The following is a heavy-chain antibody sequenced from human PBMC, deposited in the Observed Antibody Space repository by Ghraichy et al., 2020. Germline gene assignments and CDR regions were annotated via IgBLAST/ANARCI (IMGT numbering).Heavy chain of an antibody. J-gene: IGHJ4*02. CDR1: GFTFSTYW. V-gene: IGHV3-7*03. D-gene: IGHD6-19*01. CDR3: ARVSYSSDWYGDY. Sequence: GESLNISCAASGFTFSTYWMTWVRQAPGKGLEWVANIKEDGSEKYYVDSVKGRFTISRDNAKNSLDLQMNSLRAEDTAVYYCARVSYSSDWYGDYWGQGTLVTVSS. CDR2: IKEDGSEK.